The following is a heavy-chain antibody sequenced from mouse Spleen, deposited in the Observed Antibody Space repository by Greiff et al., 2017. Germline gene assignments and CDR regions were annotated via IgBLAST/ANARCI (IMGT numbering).Heavy chain of an antibody. CDR1: GFTFSSYA. CDR2: ISSGGSYT. Sequence: EVMLVESGGGLVKPGGSLKLSCAASGFTFSSYAMSWVRQTPEKRLEWVATISSGGSYTYYPDSVKGRFTISRDNAKNTLYLQMSSLRSEDTAMYYCARQGQTGFDYWGQGTTLTVSS. D-gene: IGHD4-1*01. CDR3: ARQGQTGFDY. V-gene: IGHV5-9-1*01. J-gene: IGHJ2*01.